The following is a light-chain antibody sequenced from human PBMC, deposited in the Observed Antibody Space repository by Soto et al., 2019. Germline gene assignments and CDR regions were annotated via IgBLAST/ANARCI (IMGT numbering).Light chain of an antibody. CDR3: HSYDVSLRGPA. V-gene: IGLV1-40*01. CDR1: RSNIGAGYD. Sequence: QAVVTQPPSLSAAPGQRVTISCTGSRSNIGAGYDVHWYQHLPGTAPKVLIFDNSNRPSGVPDRFSGSKSGTSASLAITGLQAEDEAVYYCHSYDVSLRGPAFGGGTKVTVL. CDR2: DNS. J-gene: IGLJ2*01.